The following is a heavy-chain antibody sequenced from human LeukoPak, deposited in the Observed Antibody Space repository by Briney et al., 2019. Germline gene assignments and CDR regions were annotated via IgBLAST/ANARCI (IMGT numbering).Heavy chain of an antibody. CDR1: GFTFSDYY. CDR3: ARSTYYDFWTGPGGMDV. V-gene: IGHV3-11*01. Sequence: GGSLRLSCAASGFTFSDYYMGWIRQAPGKGLEWVSYISSSGSTIYYADSVKGRFTISRDNAKNSLYLQMNSLRAEDTAVYYCARSTYYDFWTGPGGMDVWGQGTTVTVSS. J-gene: IGHJ6*02. D-gene: IGHD3-3*01. CDR2: ISSSGSTI.